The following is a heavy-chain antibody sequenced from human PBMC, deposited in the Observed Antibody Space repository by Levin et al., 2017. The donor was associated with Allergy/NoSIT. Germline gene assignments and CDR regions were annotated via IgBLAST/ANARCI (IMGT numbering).Heavy chain of an antibody. CDR3: ARDYPLDYYDSSGYFDY. J-gene: IGHJ4*02. D-gene: IGHD3-22*01. CDR2: IKQDGSEK. V-gene: IGHV3-7*01. Sequence: GGSLRLSCAASGFTFSSYWMSWVRQAPGKGLEWVANIKQDGSEKYYVDSVKGRFTISRDNAKNSLYLQMNSLRAEDTAVYYCARDYPLDYYDSSGYFDYWGQGTLVTVSS. CDR1: GFTFSSYW.